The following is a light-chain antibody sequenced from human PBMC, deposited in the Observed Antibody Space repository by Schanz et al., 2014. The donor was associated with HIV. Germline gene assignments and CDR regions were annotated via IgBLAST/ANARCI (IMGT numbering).Light chain of an antibody. CDR1: QSIGNS. Sequence: DIQMTQSPSTLSASVGDRVTITCRASQSIGNSLAWFQVKPGRAPKLIIYSASSLQTGVPSTFSGSGSGTEFTLTISSLQPDDFATYYCQHYSSYSHTFGQGTRLDIK. J-gene: IGKJ2*01. CDR2: SAS. CDR3: QHYSSYSHT. V-gene: IGKV1-5*03.